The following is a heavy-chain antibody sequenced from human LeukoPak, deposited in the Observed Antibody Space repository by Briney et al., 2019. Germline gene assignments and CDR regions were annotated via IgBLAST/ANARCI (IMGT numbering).Heavy chain of an antibody. CDR2: INPNSGGT. D-gene: IGHD6-13*01. V-gene: IGHV1-2*02. CDR1: GYTFTSYY. CDR3: AREFDGYSSRGGPTDY. Sequence: ASVKVSCKASGYTFTSYYMHWVRQAPGQGLEWMGIINPNSGGTNYAQKFQGRVTMTRDTSISTAYMELSRLRSDDTAVYYCAREFDGYSSRGGPTDYWGQGTLVTVSS. J-gene: IGHJ4*02.